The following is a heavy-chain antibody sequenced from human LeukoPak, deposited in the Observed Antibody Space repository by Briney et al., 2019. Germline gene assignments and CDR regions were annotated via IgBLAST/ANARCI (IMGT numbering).Heavy chain of an antibody. D-gene: IGHD3-9*01. CDR1: GFTFSSYW. CDR2: IKQDGSEK. V-gene: IGHV3-7*01. J-gene: IGHJ4*02. CDR3: ARDPYAYDILTGRL. Sequence: PGGSLRLSCAASGFTFSSYWMSWVRQAPGKGLEWVANIKQDGSEKYYVDSVKGRFTISRDNAKNSLYLQMNSLRAEDTAVYYCARDPYAYDILTGRLWGQGTLVTVSS.